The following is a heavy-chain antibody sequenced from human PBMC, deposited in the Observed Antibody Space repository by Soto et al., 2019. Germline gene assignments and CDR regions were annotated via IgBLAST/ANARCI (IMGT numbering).Heavy chain of an antibody. CDR2: ISYDGSNK. D-gene: IGHD4-17*01. J-gene: IGHJ5*02. CDR3: ARDLDTTTVTLREDRWFDP. V-gene: IGHV3-30-3*01. Sequence: QVQLVESGGGVVQPGRSLRLSCAASGFTFSSYAMHWVRQAPGKGLEWVAVISYDGSNKYYADSVKGRFTISRDNSKNTLYLQMNSLRAEDTAVYYCARDLDTTTVTLREDRWFDPWGQGTLVTVSS. CDR1: GFTFSSYA.